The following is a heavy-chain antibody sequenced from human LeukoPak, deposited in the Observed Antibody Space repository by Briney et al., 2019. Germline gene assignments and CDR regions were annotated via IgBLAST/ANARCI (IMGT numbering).Heavy chain of an antibody. Sequence: SETLSLTCTVSGGSISSYYWSWIRQPPGKGLEWIGYIYYSGSTNYNPSLKSRVTISVDTSKNQFSLNLSSVTAADTAIYYCASSSRKYYSNGGDVWAKGPRSPSP. V-gene: IGHV4-59*01. CDR3: ASSSRKYYSNGGDV. J-gene: IGHJ6*02. CDR1: GGSISSYY. CDR2: IYYSGST.